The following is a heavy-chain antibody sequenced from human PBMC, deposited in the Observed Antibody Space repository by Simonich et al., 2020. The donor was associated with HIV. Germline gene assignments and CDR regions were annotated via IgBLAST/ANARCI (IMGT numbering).Heavy chain of an antibody. CDR3: TRLNYYDSSGYYYSAFDI. Sequence: EVQLVESGGGLVQPGGSLKLSCAASGFTFSGSAMHWVRQASGEGPEWGGRNRSKANSYATAYAASVKGRFTISRDESKNTAYLQMNSLKTEDTAVYYCTRLNYYDSSGYYYSAFDIWGQGTMVTVSS. J-gene: IGHJ3*02. D-gene: IGHD3-22*01. CDR2: NRSKANSYAT. CDR1: GFTFSGSA. V-gene: IGHV3-73*02.